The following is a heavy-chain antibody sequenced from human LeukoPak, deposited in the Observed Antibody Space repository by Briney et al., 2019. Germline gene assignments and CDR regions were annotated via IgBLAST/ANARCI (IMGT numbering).Heavy chain of an antibody. CDR2: ISSSSSYI. J-gene: IGHJ3*01. Sequence: PGGSLRLSCAASGFTFSDYYVSWIRQAPGKGLEWVSSISSSSSYIYYADSVKGRFTISRDNAKKSLFLQMSSLRADDTAVYYCARLLNYLDSSGNNHDAFDLWGQGTMVTVSS. CDR1: GFTFSDYY. V-gene: IGHV3-11*06. D-gene: IGHD3-22*01. CDR3: ARLLNYLDSSGNNHDAFDL.